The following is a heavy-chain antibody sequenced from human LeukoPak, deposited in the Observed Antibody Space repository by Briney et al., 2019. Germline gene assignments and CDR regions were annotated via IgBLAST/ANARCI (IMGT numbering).Heavy chain of an antibody. J-gene: IGHJ4*02. CDR3: VRDLILVWTPGDDFDF. V-gene: IGHV3-74*01. D-gene: IGHD2-8*01. Sequence: GGSLRLSCTVSGSPLSSYWMHWVRQAPGKGLEWVSRIDEKGGVRTYADSVKGRFTVSRDNAKQTVYLQMNNLEVGDTAIYYCVRDLILVWTPGDDFDFWGQGTLVTVSS. CDR2: IDEKGGVR. CDR1: GSPLSSYW.